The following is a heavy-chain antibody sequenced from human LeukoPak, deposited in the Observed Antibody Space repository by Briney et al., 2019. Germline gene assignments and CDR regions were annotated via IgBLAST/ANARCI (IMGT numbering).Heavy chain of an antibody. CDR1: GGSISNSSYY. V-gene: IGHV4-39*07. Sequence: SETLSLTCTVSGGSISNSSYYWGWIRQPPGKGLDWIGSIYYSGNTYYNPSLMSRVTISVDTSKNQFSLRLSSVTAADTAVYYCARAIEYCSSTSCSYYFDYWGQGTLVTVSS. J-gene: IGHJ4*02. D-gene: IGHD2-2*01. CDR3: ARAIEYCSSTSCSYYFDY. CDR2: IYYSGNT.